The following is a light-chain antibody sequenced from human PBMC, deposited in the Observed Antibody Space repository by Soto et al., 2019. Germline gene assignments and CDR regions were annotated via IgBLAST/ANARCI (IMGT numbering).Light chain of an antibody. CDR1: NSDVGAYSS. CDR3: CSYAGRYIYV. V-gene: IGLV2-11*01. Sequence: QSVLTQPRSVSGSPGQSVTISCTGTNSDVGAYSSVSWYQQHPGKAPKLMIYDVSKRPSGVPDRFSGSKSGNTASLTISGLQAEDEADYYCCSYAGRYIYVFGTGTKVTVL. J-gene: IGLJ1*01. CDR2: DVS.